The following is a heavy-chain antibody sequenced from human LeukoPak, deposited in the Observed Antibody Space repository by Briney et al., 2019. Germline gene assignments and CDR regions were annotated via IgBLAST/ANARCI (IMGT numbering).Heavy chain of an antibody. V-gene: IGHV3-43*02. CDR2: INGDALTA. D-gene: IGHD5-24*01. CDR3: AKGLHGVSFSFDY. J-gene: IGHJ4*02. Sequence: QPGGSLRLSCAASGFTFGDYSMHWVRQTPGKGLEWASLINGDALTAHYGDSVRGRFTISRNNSKNSLYLQMNGLRTEDTAFYYCAKGLHGVSFSFDYWGRGTLVTVSS. CDR1: GFTFGDYS.